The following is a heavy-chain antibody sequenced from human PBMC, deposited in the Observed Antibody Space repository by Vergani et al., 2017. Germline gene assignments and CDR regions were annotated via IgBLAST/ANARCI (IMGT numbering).Heavy chain of an antibody. CDR3: ARNRPPDYSSDY. CDR2: INHSGST. J-gene: IGHJ4*02. Sequence: QVQLQQWGAGLLKPSETLSLTCAVYGGSFSGYYWSWIRQPPGNGLEWIGEINHSGSTTYNPSLKSRVTISVDTSKNQFYLKLSSVTAADTAVYYCARNRPPDYSSDYWGQGTLVTVSS. D-gene: IGHD4-11*01. CDR1: GGSFSGYY. V-gene: IGHV4-34*01.